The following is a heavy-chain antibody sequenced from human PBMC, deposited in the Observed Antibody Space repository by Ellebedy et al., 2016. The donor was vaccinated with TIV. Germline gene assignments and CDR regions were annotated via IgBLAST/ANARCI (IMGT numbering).Heavy chain of an antibody. V-gene: IGHV3-7*01. CDR3: GRGQTTFEY. CDR1: GFTFSNYD. Sequence: GESLKISCAASGFTFSNYDMSWVRQAPGKGLEWVATIKQDGSEKNYVDSVKGRLAISRDNARSSLYLQMNSLSAEDTAVYYCGRGQTTFEYWGQGTLVTVSS. D-gene: IGHD4-11*01. CDR2: IKQDGSEK. J-gene: IGHJ4*02.